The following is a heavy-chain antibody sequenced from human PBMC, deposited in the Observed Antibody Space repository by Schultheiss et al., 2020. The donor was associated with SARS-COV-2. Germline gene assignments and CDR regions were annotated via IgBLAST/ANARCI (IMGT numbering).Heavy chain of an antibody. V-gene: IGHV3-21*01. CDR1: GFTFDDYA. Sequence: GGSLRLSCAASGFTFDDYAMHWVRQAPGKGLEWVSSISSSSSYIYYADSVKGRFTISRDNAKNSLYLQMNSLRAEDTAVYYCARDGPIVVVTAIAGGFDYWGQGTLVTVSS. J-gene: IGHJ4*02. CDR2: ISSSSSYI. CDR3: ARDGPIVVVTAIAGGFDY. D-gene: IGHD2-21*02.